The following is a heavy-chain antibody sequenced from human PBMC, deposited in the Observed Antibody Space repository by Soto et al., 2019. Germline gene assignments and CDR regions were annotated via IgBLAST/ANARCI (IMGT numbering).Heavy chain of an antibody. CDR2: ISSSSSYI. Sequence: GESLKISCAASGFTFSSYSMNWVRQAPGKGLEWVSSISSSSSYIYYAGSVKGRFTISRDNAKNSLYLQMNSLRAEDTAVYYCASAMEWLLFWFDPWGQGTLVTVSS. J-gene: IGHJ5*02. V-gene: IGHV3-21*01. D-gene: IGHD3-3*01. CDR1: GFTFSSYS. CDR3: ASAMEWLLFWFDP.